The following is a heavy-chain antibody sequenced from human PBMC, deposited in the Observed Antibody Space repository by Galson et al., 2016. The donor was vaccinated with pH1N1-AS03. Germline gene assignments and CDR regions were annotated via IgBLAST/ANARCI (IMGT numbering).Heavy chain of an antibody. V-gene: IGHV3-74*01. CDR1: GFTFNNYA. CDR2: IDSDGSNT. Sequence: SLRLSCAASGFTFNNYAMDWVRQAPGKGLVWVSGIDSDGSNTYYADSVRGRFTISRDNAKNTLYLQMNSLRAEDTALYYCADPFGLPWGQGTLITVSS. CDR3: ADPFGLP. J-gene: IGHJ4*02. D-gene: IGHD2/OR15-2a*01.